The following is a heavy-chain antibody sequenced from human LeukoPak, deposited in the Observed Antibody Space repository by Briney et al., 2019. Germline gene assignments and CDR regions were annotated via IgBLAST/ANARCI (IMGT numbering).Heavy chain of an antibody. CDR2: ISAYNGNI. J-gene: IGHJ3*02. V-gene: IGHV1-18*01. CDR3: ARVESGGFSGFGFDI. CDR1: GYTFTSYG. Sequence: GASVKVSCKASGYTFTSYGISWVRQAPGQGLEWMGWISAYNGNINYAQKLQGRVTMTTDTSTSTAYMELRSLRSDDTAVYYCARVESGGFSGFGFDIWGQGTMVTVSS. D-gene: IGHD2-15*01.